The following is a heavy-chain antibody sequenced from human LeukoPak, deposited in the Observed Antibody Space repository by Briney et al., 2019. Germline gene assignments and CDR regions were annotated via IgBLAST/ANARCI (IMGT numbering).Heavy chain of an antibody. D-gene: IGHD2-2*01. V-gene: IGHV3-74*01. CDR2: INHDGSSA. CDR1: GFTFTTFW. CDR3: AKGSVPAAMPGPLYYYYMDV. J-gene: IGHJ6*03. Sequence: PGGSLRLSCATSGFTFTTFWMHWVRQAPGKGLVWVSRINHDGSSANYADSVKGRFTISRDNAKNSLYLQMNSLRAEDTALYYCAKGSVPAAMPGPLYYYYMDVWGKGTTVTISS.